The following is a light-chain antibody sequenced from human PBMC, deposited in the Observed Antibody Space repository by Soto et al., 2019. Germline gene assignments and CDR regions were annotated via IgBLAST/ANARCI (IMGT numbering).Light chain of an antibody. V-gene: IGLV2-14*01. CDR1: SSDIGAYDY. CDR3: FSFKTTSTHV. Sequence: LTQPASLSGSPGQSITISCTGTSSDIGAYDYVSWFQQHPGKAPKLMISEVNDRPSGVSNRFSGSKSGNTAYLTISGLQLEQEAEYFCFSFKTTSTHVFGTGTKVTV. CDR2: EVN. J-gene: IGLJ1*01.